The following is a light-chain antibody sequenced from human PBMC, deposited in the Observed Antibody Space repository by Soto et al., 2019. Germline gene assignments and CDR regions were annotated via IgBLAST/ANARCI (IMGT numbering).Light chain of an antibody. CDR2: GAS. Sequence: IPLTQSPSSLSASVGDRVTITCRASQGVSSYLAWYQQKPGNAPELLIFGASTLQSGVPSRFSGSGSGTDFTLTISSLQPEDFATYYCQQLDDYPITFGQGTRLEI. CDR1: QGVSSY. V-gene: IGKV1-9*01. J-gene: IGKJ5*01. CDR3: QQLDDYPIT.